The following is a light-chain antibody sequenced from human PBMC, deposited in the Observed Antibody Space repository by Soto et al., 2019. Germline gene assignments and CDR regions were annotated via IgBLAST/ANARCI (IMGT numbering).Light chain of an antibody. V-gene: IGLV2-14*03. CDR2: DVS. CDR3: SSYTSSTTVL. CDR1: SSDVGGYDY. J-gene: IGLJ2*01. Sequence: QSALTQPASVSASPGQSIAISCTGTSSDVGGYDYVSWYQQHPGKAPKLMIYDVSERPSGVSDRFSGSKSGNTASLTISGLHAEDEAHYNCSSYTSSTTVLFGGGTKLTV.